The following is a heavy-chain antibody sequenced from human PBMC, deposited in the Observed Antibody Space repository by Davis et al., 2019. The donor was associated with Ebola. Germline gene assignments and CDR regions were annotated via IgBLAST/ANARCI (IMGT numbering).Heavy chain of an antibody. CDR1: GGSLRGNY. CDR3: ARGSAAGPWGLYP. J-gene: IGHJ5*02. Sequence: SETLSLTCAVYGGSLRGNYWCWIRQSPGKGPEWIGEINHSGGRNYNPPLKSRLTISVDTPTSQFSLNLTSVTAADTAIYSCARGSAAGPWGLYPWGQGTLVTVSS. CDR2: INHSGGR. D-gene: IGHD6-13*01. V-gene: IGHV4-34*01.